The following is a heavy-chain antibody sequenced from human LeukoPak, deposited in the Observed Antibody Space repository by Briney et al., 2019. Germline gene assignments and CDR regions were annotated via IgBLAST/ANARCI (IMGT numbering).Heavy chain of an antibody. D-gene: IGHD5-24*01. CDR3: ARPEKYNYDGNNYYGFFDL. J-gene: IGHJ4*02. CDR2: IFSDDSDA. V-gene: IGHV5-51*01. Sequence: GESLKISCQGFGYSFTRYWMAWVREKPGKGLEWIGIIFSDDSDARYSPAFQGQVTITADKSLHTVYLQWSSVRASDTATYYCARPEKYNYDGNNYYGFFDLWGQGTLVTVSS. CDR1: GYSFTRYW.